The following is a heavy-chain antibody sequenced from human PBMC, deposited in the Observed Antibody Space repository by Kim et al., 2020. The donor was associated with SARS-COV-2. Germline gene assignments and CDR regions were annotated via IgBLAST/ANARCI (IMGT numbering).Heavy chain of an antibody. J-gene: IGHJ4*02. CDR1: GFTFSDYI. D-gene: IGHD3-10*01. CDR2: ISSDGREK. V-gene: IGHV3-30*03. CDR3: ARDGGGSRISGPDH. Sequence: GGSLRLSCAASGFTFSDYITHWVRQRPGEGLEWVALISSDGREKYYADSVQGRFTISRDNSRNTLFLQMNSLTPEDTAVYYCARDGGGSRISGPDHWGQG.